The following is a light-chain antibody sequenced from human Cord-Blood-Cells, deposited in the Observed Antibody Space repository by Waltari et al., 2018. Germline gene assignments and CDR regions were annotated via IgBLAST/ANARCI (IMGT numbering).Light chain of an antibody. CDR3: QQYYSTSTWT. CDR1: KTVLYSSNNKNY. J-gene: IGKJ1*01. V-gene: IGKV4-1*01. CDR2: GAS. Sequence: DIVMTEPSVFLFVSLSSGATIIGKSSKTVLYSSNNKNYLAWYQQKPGQPPKLLIYGASTRESVVSDRVSGRGSETDCTLNISSMQAEDVAVYYCQQYYSTSTWTFGQGTKVEIK.